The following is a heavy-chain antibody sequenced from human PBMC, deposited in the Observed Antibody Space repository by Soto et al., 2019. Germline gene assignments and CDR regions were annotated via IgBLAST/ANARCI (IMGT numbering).Heavy chain of an antibody. J-gene: IGHJ4*02. CDR1: GGSISSGYY. Sequence: SETLSLTCTISGGSISSGYYWGWIRQHPGKGLEWIGYIYYSGSTYYNPSLKSRVTISVDTSKTQISLRLSSVTAADTAVYYCATGGNSRFDYWGQGTLVTVSS. CDR3: ATGGNSRFDY. V-gene: IGHV4-31*03. D-gene: IGHD2-21*02. CDR2: IYYSGST.